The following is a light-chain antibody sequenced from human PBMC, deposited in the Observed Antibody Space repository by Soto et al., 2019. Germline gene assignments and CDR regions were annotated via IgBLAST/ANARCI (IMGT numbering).Light chain of an antibody. CDR3: CSYAGSSTPYV. V-gene: IGLV2-11*01. J-gene: IGLJ1*01. CDR2: DVN. Sequence: HSALTQPRSVSGSPGQSVTISCSGTSSDVGGYNYVSWYRQLPGKAPKLMIYDVNRRPSGVPDRFSGSKSGNTASLTISGLQADDEADYYCCSYAGSSTPYVFGTGTKPTVL. CDR1: SSDVGGYNY.